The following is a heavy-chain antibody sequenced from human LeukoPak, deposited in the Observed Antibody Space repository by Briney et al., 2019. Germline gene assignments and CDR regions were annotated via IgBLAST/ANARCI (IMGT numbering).Heavy chain of an antibody. J-gene: IGHJ4*02. CDR3: AREGRERPHYYDY. D-gene: IGHD1-26*01. CDR2: INPYSGYT. Sequence: ASVKVSCKASGYTFTGYYMHWVRQAPGQGLEWMGWINPYSGYTKYAQKFQDRVTMTRDTSLNTAYLELSSLRFDDTAVYYCAREGRERPHYYDYWGQGSLVAVSS. CDR1: GYTFTGYY. V-gene: IGHV1-2*02.